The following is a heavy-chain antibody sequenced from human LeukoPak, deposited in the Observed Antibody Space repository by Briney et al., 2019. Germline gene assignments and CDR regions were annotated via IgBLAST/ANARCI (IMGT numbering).Heavy chain of an antibody. CDR3: ATRITTIVVVIPDDAFDI. D-gene: IGHD3-22*01. CDR1: GYTLTELS. Sequence: ASVKVSCKVSGYTLTELSMHWVRQAPGKGLEWMGGFDPEDGETIYAQKFQGRVTMTEDTSTDTAYMELSSLRSEDTAVYYCATRITTIVVVIPDDAFDIWGQGTMVTVSS. J-gene: IGHJ3*02. CDR2: FDPEDGET. V-gene: IGHV1-24*01.